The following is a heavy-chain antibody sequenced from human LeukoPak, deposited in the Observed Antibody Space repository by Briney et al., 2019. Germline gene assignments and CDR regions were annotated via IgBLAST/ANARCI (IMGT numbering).Heavy chain of an antibody. CDR3: VRGQNPGY. CDR2: INGDGGST. Sequence: GGSLRLSCAASGFSFSSFWMNWVRQAPGKGLVWVSRINGDGGSTTYADSVKGRFTISRDNAKNTLFLQMNSLRAEDTAVYYCVRGQNPGYWGQGTLVTVSS. D-gene: IGHD2/OR15-2a*01. V-gene: IGHV3-74*01. CDR1: GFSFSSFW. J-gene: IGHJ4*02.